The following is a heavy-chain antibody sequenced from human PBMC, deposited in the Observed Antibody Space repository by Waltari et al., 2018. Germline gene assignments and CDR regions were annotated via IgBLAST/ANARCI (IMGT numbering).Heavy chain of an antibody. J-gene: IGHJ4*02. D-gene: IGHD3-9*01. V-gene: IGHV3-7*01. CDR3: ARGKGVLRYFDWLLSGFDY. Sequence: EVQLVESGGGLVQPGGSLRLSCAASGFTFSSYWMRWVRQAPGKGPAWVANIKQDGSEKYFVDSGKGRFTISRENAKNSLYLQMNSLRAEDTAVYYCARGKGVLRYFDWLLSGFDYWGQGTLVTVSS. CDR1: GFTFSSYW. CDR2: IKQDGSEK.